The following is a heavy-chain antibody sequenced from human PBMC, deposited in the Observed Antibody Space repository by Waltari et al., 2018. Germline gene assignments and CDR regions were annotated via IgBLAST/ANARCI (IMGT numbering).Heavy chain of an antibody. CDR3: ASYGGYSSSYNWFDP. Sequence: QVQLQESGPGLVKPSQTLSLTCTVSGGSISSGSYYWSWIRQPAGKGLEWIGYIYTSGSTNYNPSLKSRVTISVDTSKNQFSLKLSSVTAADTAVYYCASYGGYSSSYNWFDPWGQGTLVTVSS. CDR1: GGSISSGSYY. V-gene: IGHV4-61*09. J-gene: IGHJ5*02. D-gene: IGHD6-6*01. CDR2: IYTSGST.